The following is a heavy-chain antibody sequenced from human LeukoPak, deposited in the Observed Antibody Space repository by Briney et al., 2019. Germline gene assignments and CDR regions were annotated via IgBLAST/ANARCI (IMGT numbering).Heavy chain of an antibody. D-gene: IGHD3-22*01. V-gene: IGHV3-23*01. CDR1: GFTSSSYA. J-gene: IGHJ3*02. CDR2: ISGSGGST. Sequence: GGSLRLSCAVSGFTSSSYAMSWVRQAPGEGLEWVSAISGSGGSTYYTDSVKGRFTISRDNSKNTPYLQMNRLRAEDTAVYYCAQPPPMMVVVPAAFDIWGQGTMVTVSS. CDR3: AQPPPMMVVVPAAFDI.